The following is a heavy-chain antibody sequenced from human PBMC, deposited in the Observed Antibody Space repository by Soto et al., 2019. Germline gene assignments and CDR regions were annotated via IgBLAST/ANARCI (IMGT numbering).Heavy chain of an antibody. V-gene: IGHV3-33*01. CDR3: AGVLRYFDWDYAFDI. CDR2: IWNDGSTK. J-gene: IGHJ3*02. Sequence: QVQLVESGGGVVQPGRSLRLSCEASGFIFSTYGMHWVRQAPGKGLEWVAVIWNDGSTKYYADSVKGRFTISRDNSKNTLYLQMNSLRAEDTAVYYCAGVLRYFDWDYAFDIWGQGTMVTVSS. CDR1: GFIFSTYG. D-gene: IGHD3-9*01.